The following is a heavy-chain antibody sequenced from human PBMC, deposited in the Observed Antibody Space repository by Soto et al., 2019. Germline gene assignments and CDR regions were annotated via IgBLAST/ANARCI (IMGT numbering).Heavy chain of an antibody. CDR1: GYTFTSYG. D-gene: IGHD2-15*01. V-gene: IGHV1-18*01. CDR2: ISAYNGNT. Sequence: QVQLVQSGAEVKKPGASVKVSCKTSGYTFTSYGIIWVRQAPGQGLEWMGWISAYNGNTNYAQKLKGRVTMTTDTSTSTAYMELRRLRSDDTAVYYCATSNCSGGSCYSSYFDCWGQGTLVTVSS. J-gene: IGHJ4*02. CDR3: ATSNCSGGSCYSSYFDC.